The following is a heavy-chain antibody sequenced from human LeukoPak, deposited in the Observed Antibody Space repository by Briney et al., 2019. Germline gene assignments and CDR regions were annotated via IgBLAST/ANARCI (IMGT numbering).Heavy chain of an antibody. V-gene: IGHV4-61*02. J-gene: IGHJ2*01. D-gene: IGHD6-13*01. Sequence: PSETLSLTCTVSGGSISSGSYYWSWIRQPAGKGLEWIGRIYTSGSTNYNPSFKSRVTISVDTSKNQFSLKLSSVTAADTAVYYCARDRSSSPWWYFDLWGRGTLVTVSS. CDR3: ARDRSSSPWWYFDL. CDR1: GGSISSGSYY. CDR2: IYTSGST.